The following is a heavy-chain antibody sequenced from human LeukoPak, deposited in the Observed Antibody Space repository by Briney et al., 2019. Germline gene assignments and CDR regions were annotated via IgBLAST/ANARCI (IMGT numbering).Heavy chain of an antibody. CDR2: IRSSGTT. J-gene: IGHJ3*01. CDR3: ARDPRGYVGASFDV. V-gene: IGHV4-30-4*01. CDR1: RGSSNSGDSF. Sequence: SETLSLTCSVFRGSSNSGDSFWSWIRQSAGGGLEWIGYIRSSGTTLYNGSLKSRVTISADVSKNQFSLKMNSVAAADTAVYFCARDPRGYVGASFDVWGRGTKVTVSS. D-gene: IGHD3-16*01.